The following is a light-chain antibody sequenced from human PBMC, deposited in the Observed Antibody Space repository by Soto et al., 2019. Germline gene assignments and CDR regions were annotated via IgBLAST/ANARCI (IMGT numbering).Light chain of an antibody. V-gene: IGKV3-20*01. J-gene: IGKJ5*01. CDR2: GAS. Sequence: EIVLTHSPGTVSFSPLEIATLSFSASQSVSSSYLAWYQQKPGQAPRLLIYGASSRATGIPDRFSGSGSGTDFTLTISRLEPEDFAVYYCQQYGNSPITFGQGTRLEIK. CDR1: QSVSSSY. CDR3: QQYGNSPIT.